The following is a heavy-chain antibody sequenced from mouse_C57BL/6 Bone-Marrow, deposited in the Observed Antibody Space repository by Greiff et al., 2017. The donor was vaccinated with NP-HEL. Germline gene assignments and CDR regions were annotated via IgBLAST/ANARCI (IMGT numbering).Heavy chain of an antibody. CDR3: ARTPYGNYEAWFAY. Sequence: EVQLQQSGAELVKPGASVKLSCTASGFNIKDYYMHWVKQRTEQGLEWIGRIDPEDGETKYASKFQGKATITADTSSNTAYLQLSSLTSEDTAVYYCARTPYGNYEAWFAYWGQGTLVTVSA. J-gene: IGHJ3*01. CDR1: GFNIKDYY. CDR2: IDPEDGET. D-gene: IGHD2-1*01. V-gene: IGHV14-2*01.